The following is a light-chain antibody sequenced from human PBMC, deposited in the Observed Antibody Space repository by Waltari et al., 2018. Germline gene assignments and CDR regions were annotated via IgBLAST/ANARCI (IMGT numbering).Light chain of an antibody. Sequence: QSALTQPASVSGSPGQPITISCTGTSSDVGFYNYVSWYQQYPGQAPQLILYDVFQRPSGVSHRFSGSKSGNTASLTISGLQTEDEGDYYCNSNTGSSSWVCGGGTELTVL. CDR2: DVF. J-gene: IGLJ3*02. CDR1: SSDVGFYNY. CDR3: NSNTGSSSWV. V-gene: IGLV2-14*03.